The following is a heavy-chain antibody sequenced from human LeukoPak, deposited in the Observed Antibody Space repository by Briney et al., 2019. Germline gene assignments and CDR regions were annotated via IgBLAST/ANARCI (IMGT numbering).Heavy chain of an antibody. CDR3: ARDTGGSGSYYIVYCYYGMDV. V-gene: IGHV3-30-3*01. J-gene: IGHJ6*02. Sequence: GGSLRLSCAASGFTFSSYAMHWVRQAPGKGLEWVAVISYDGSNKYYADSVKGRFTISRDNSKNTLYLQMNSLRAEDTAVYYCARDTGGSGSYYIVYCYYGMDVWGQGTTVTVSS. CDR1: GFTFSSYA. CDR2: ISYDGSNK. D-gene: IGHD3-10*01.